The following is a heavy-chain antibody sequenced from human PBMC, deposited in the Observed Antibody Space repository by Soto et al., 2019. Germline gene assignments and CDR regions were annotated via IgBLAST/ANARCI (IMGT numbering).Heavy chain of an antibody. D-gene: IGHD2-15*01. J-gene: IGHJ4*02. V-gene: IGHV1-46*01. CDR2: INPSGGGT. CDR3: ARDRDSGSYYFDY. Sequence: SVEVSFGASRDTFISYYIHWGRQAPGQGPEWIGIINPSGGGTSYAQKFQDRVTMTRDTSTSTLYMELTSLRSGDAAVYYCARDRDSGSYYFDYWGQGTLVTVSS. CDR1: RDTFISYY.